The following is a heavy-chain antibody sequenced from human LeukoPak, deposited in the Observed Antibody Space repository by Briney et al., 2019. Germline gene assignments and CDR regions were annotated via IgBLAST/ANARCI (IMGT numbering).Heavy chain of an antibody. CDR1: GFTFSSYE. D-gene: IGHD6-6*01. CDR2: ISSSVSTI. V-gene: IGHV3-48*03. CDR3: ARDLGGSSSSAWFDP. Sequence: GGSLRLSCAASGFTFSSYEMNWVRQAPGKGLECLSYISSSVSTIYYADSVKGRFTISRDNAKNSLYLQLNSLRAEDTALYCCARDLGGSSSSAWFDPWGQGTLVTASS. J-gene: IGHJ5*02.